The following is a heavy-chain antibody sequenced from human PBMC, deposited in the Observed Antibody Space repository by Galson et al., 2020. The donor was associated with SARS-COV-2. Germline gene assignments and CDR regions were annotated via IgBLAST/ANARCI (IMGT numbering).Heavy chain of an antibody. J-gene: IGHJ6*02. CDR1: GFTFSSYA. Sequence: GGSLRLSCAASGFTFSSYAMSWVRQAPGKGLEWVSAISGSGGSTYYADSVTGRFTISRDNSKNTLYLQMNSLRAEDTAVYYCALEQLVLDYYYYYGMDVWGQGTTVTVSS. CDR3: ALEQLVLDYYYYYGMDV. V-gene: IGHV3-23*01. D-gene: IGHD6-6*01. CDR2: ISGSGGST.